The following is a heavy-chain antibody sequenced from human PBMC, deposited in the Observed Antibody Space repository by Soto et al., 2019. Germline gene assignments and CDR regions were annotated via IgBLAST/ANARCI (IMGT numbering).Heavy chain of an antibody. D-gene: IGHD2-21*01. J-gene: IGHJ4*02. CDR3: ARDHSDGGDFDY. CDR2: ISSSSSYI. V-gene: IGHV3-21*01. CDR1: GFTFSSYS. Sequence: GSLRLSCAASGFTFSSYSMNWVRQAPGKGLEWVSSISSSSSYIYYADSVKGRFTISRDNAKNSLYLQMNSLRAEDTAVYYCARDHSDGGDFDYWGQGTLVTVSS.